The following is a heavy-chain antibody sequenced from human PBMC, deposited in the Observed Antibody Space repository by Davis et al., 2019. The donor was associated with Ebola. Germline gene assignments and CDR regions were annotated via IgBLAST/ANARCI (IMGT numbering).Heavy chain of an antibody. CDR2: INSDGSIT. J-gene: IGHJ4*02. CDR1: GFTFSTYW. Sequence: GESLKISCAASGFTFSTYWMHWVRQAPGKGLVWVSRINSDGSITSYADSVKGRFTISRDTSKNTLFLQMNSLRAEDTAVYYCARDWDSSACCGNFDYWGQGTLVTVSS. V-gene: IGHV3-74*01. D-gene: IGHD6-19*01. CDR3: ARDWDSSACCGNFDY.